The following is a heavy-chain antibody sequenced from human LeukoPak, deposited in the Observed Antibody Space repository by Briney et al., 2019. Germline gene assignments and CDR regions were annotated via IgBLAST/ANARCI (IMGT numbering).Heavy chain of an antibody. CDR2: ISSTGSII. J-gene: IGHJ4*02. CDR1: GSAFSTYE. V-gene: IGHV3-48*03. Sequence: GGSLRPSCAASGSAFSTYEMNWVRQAPGKGLECVSYISSTGSIIYYADSVQGRFTISRDNAKNTLYLQMNSLRAEDTAVYYCAKASQGSYWGQGTLVTVSS. CDR3: AKASQGSY.